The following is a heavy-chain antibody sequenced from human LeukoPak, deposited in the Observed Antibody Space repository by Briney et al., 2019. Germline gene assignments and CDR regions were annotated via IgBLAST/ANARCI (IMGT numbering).Heavy chain of an antibody. CDR2: ISGSGGST. J-gene: IGHJ6*02. CDR3: AKDRSIAVAGTLGMDV. CDR1: GFTFSSYS. Sequence: GGSLRLSCGASGFTFSSYSMNWVRQAPGKGLEWVSAISGSGGSTYYADSVKGRFTISRDNSKNTLYLQMNSLRAEDTAVYYCAKDRSIAVAGTLGMDVWGQGTTVTVSS. V-gene: IGHV3-23*01. D-gene: IGHD6-19*01.